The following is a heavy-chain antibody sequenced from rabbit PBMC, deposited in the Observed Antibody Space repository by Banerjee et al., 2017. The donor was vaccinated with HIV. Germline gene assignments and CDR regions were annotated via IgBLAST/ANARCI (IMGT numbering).Heavy chain of an antibody. D-gene: IGHD4-1*01. Sequence: QLEESGGGLVKPEGSLTLTCKASGFDLRNDYYHMCWVRQAPGKGLELIACIYTNGGSTWYASWVNGRFSISRSTSLNTVDLKMTSLTAADTATYFCARDLAGVTGWNFGLWGQGTLVTVS. CDR1: GFDLRNDYY. CDR3: ARDLAGVTGWNFGL. J-gene: IGHJ3*01. CDR2: IYTNGGST. V-gene: IGHV1S43*01.